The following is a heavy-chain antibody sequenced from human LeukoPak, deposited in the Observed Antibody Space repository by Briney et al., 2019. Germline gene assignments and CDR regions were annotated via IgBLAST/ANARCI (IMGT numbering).Heavy chain of an antibody. CDR2: IKQDGSEK. CDR1: GFTFSSYW. J-gene: IGHJ4*02. D-gene: IGHD6-13*01. CDR3: ARDQSHPTIAAAGTPPKPGNY. Sequence: GGSLRLSCAASGFTFSSYWMSWVRQAPGKGLEWVANIKQDGSEKYYVDSVKGRFTISRDNAKNSLYLQMNSLRAEDTAVYYCARDQSHPTIAAAGTPPKPGNYWGQGTLVAVSS. V-gene: IGHV3-7*01.